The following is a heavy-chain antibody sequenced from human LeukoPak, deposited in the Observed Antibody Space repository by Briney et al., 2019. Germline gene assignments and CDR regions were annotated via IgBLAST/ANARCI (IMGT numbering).Heavy chain of an antibody. CDR1: GSFSSSV. Sequence: PGGSLRLSCAASGSFSSSVMTWVRQAPGRGLEGVSTLSASGGSAYYADSVKGRFTISRDNSKNTLYLQMSSLRAEDTAVYFCAKDLILVLPAAYDYWGQGTLVTVSS. D-gene: IGHD2-2*01. CDR2: LSASGGSA. V-gene: IGHV3-23*01. J-gene: IGHJ4*02. CDR3: AKDLILVLPAAYDY.